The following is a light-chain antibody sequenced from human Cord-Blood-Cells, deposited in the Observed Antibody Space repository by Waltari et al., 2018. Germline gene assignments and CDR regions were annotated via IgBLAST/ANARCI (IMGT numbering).Light chain of an antibody. Sequence: QSALTQPPSVSGSPGQSVTISCTGTSSDVGSYNRVSWYQQPPGTAPTLMIYEVSNRPSGVPDRFSGSKSGNTASLTISVLQAEDEADYYCSSYTSSSTYVFGTGTKVTVL. CDR1: SSDVGSYNR. J-gene: IGLJ1*01. V-gene: IGLV2-18*02. CDR2: EVS. CDR3: SSYTSSSTYV.